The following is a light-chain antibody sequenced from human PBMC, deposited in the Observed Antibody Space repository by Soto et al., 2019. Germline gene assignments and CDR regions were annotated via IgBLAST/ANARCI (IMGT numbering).Light chain of an antibody. J-gene: IGKJ1*01. Sequence: EIVMTQSPATLSVSPGERATLSCRASQSVSSNLAWYQQKPGQAPRLLMYGASNRATGIPDRFSGSGSGTEFTLTISSLQSEDFAVYYCQQHNNWPPWTFGQGTKVEIK. CDR2: GAS. CDR3: QQHNNWPPWT. V-gene: IGKV3-15*01. CDR1: QSVSSN.